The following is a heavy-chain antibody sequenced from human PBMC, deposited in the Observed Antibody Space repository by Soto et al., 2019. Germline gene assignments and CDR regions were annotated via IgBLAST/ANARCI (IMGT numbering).Heavy chain of an antibody. J-gene: IGHJ3*02. Sequence: GASVKVSCKASGYTFTSYYMHWVRQAPGQGLEWMGIINPSGGSTSYAQKFQGRVTMTRDTSTSTVYMELSSLRSEDTAVYYCARRRRYGGNSGDAFDIWGQGTMVTVSS. V-gene: IGHV1-46*01. D-gene: IGHD4-17*01. CDR2: INPSGGST. CDR3: ARRRRYGGNSGDAFDI. CDR1: GYTFTSYY.